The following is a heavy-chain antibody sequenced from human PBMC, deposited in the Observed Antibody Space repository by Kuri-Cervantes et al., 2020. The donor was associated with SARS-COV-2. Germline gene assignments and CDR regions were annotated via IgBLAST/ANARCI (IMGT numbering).Heavy chain of an antibody. CDR2: ISYDGSNK. D-gene: IGHD1-26*01. V-gene: IGHV3-30*03. CDR1: GFTFSSYG. Sequence: GGSLRLSCAASGFTFSSYGMHWVRQAPGKGLEWVAVISYDGSNKYYADSVKGRFTISRDNSKNTLYLQMNSLRAEDTAVYYCARDEDSGSYYPDAFDIWGQGTMVTVSS. CDR3: ARDEDSGSYYPDAFDI. J-gene: IGHJ3*02.